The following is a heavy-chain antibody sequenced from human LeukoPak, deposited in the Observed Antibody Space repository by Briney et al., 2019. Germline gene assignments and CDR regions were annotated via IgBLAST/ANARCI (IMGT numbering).Heavy chain of an antibody. D-gene: IGHD4-23*01. CDR3: ARGRTTVVTPYYFDY. Sequence: SETLSLTCAVSGGSISSGGYSWSWIRQPPGKGLEWIGYIYHSGSTYYNPSLKSRVTISVDRSKNQFPLKLSSVTAADTAVYYCARGRTTVVTPYYFDYWGQGTLVTVSS. CDR2: IYHSGST. V-gene: IGHV4-30-2*01. J-gene: IGHJ4*02. CDR1: GGSISSGGYS.